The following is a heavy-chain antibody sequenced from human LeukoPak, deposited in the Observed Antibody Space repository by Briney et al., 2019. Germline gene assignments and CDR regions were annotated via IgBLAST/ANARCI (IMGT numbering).Heavy chain of an antibody. V-gene: IGHV7-4-1*02. J-gene: IGHJ4*02. D-gene: IGHD6-13*01. CDR2: INTNTGNP. Sequence: ASVKVSCKASGYTFTSYAMNWVRQAPGQGLEWMGWINTNTGNPTYAQGFTGRFVLSLDTSVSTAYLQISSLKAEDTAVYYCARDGGFIAAAGNDYWGQGTLVTVSS. CDR3: ARDGGFIAAAGNDY. CDR1: GYTFTSYA.